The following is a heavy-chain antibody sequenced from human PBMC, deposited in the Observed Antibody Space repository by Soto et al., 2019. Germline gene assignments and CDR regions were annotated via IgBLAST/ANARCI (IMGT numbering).Heavy chain of an antibody. J-gene: IGHJ2*01. V-gene: IGHV3-48*01. CDR1: GFTFSSYS. D-gene: IGHD4-17*01. CDR2: IRSSSSSI. Sequence: EVQLVESGGGLVQPGGSLRLSCAASGFTFSSYSMNWVRQAPGKGLEWVSYIRSSSSSIYYADSVKGRFTIARDNAKNDLYLHMNSLRAEGTAVYYCARWMTTVTTGNWYFDLWGRGTLVTVSS. CDR3: ARWMTTVTTGNWYFDL.